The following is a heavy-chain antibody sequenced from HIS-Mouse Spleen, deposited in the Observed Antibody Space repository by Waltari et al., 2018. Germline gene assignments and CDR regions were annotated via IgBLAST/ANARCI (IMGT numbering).Heavy chain of an antibody. CDR1: GFTFSSYG. J-gene: IGHJ4*02. V-gene: IGHV3-33*01. D-gene: IGHD3-10*01. CDR2: IWYDESNT. CDR3: AREGEISGRSYFDY. Sequence: QVQLVESGGGVVQPGRSLRLSCAASGFTFSSYGMHWVRQAPGKGLEWVAIIWYDESNTYYADSVKGRFTISRDNSKNTLYLQMNSLRAEDTAVYYCAREGEISGRSYFDYWGQGTLVTVSS.